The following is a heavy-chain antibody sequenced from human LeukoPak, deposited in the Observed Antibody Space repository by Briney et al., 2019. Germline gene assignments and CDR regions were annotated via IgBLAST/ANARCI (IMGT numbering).Heavy chain of an antibody. V-gene: IGHV4-34*01. CDR3: ARGERAAAGNWFDP. Sequence: SETLSLTCAVYGESLNSYYWSWVRQPPGEGLEWIGEIYESGTTEYNPSLKSRVTISVDTSKNQFSLKLSSVTAADTAVYYCARGERAAAGNWFDPWGQGALVTVSS. D-gene: IGHD6-13*01. J-gene: IGHJ5*02. CDR2: IYESGTT. CDR1: GESLNSYY.